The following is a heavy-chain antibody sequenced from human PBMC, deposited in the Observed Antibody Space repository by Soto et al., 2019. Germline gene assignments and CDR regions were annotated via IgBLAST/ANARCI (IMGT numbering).Heavy chain of an antibody. CDR1: GYSFTSYW. D-gene: IGHD6-13*01. CDR3: ARLWHRASSSWYTYGY. CDR2: IYPGDSDT. J-gene: IGHJ4*02. V-gene: IGHV5-51*01. Sequence: PGESLKISCKGSGYSFTSYWIGWVRQMPGKGLEWMGIIYPGDSDTRYSPSFQGQVTISADKSISTAYLQWSSLKASDTAMYYCARLWHRASSSWYTYGYWGQGTLVTVSS.